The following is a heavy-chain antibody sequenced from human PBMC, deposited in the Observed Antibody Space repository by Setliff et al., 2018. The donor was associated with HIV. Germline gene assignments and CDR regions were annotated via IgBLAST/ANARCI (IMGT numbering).Heavy chain of an antibody. CDR2: IHYSGST. Sequence: KPSETLSLTCTVPGGSIKYGDHYWTWIRQSPGKGLEWIGYIHYSGSTDYNPSLKSRSSISINKSKKQFFLRLNSVTAADTAVYYCARGTGAQYGYYFDYWGQGTLVTVSS. D-gene: IGHD4-17*01. J-gene: IGHJ4*02. V-gene: IGHV4-31*03. CDR1: GGSIKYGDHY. CDR3: ARGTGAQYGYYFDY.